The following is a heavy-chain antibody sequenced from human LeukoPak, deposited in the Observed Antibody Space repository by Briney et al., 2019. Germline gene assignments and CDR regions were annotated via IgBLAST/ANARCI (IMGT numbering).Heavy chain of an antibody. CDR3: ARVGITMVRGVSPGYYFDY. CDR1: GGTFSSYA. Sequence: ASVNVSCKASGGTFSSYAISWVRQAPGQGLEWMGGIIPIFGTANYAQKFQGRVTITADESTSTAYMELSSLRSEDTAVYYCARVGITMVRGVSPGYYFDYWGQGTLVTVSS. D-gene: IGHD3-10*01. CDR2: IIPIFGTA. V-gene: IGHV1-69*13. J-gene: IGHJ4*02.